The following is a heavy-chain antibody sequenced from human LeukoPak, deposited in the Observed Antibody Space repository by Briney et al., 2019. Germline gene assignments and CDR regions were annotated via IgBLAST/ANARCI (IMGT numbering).Heavy chain of an antibody. D-gene: IGHD2-21*01. CDR2: IYYSGRA. CDR1: SGSVSSGSYY. CDR3: ARSDGYVDS. Sequence: ASETLSLTCTVSSGSVSSGSYYWSWIRQPPGKGLEWIGYIYYSGRANYNPSLKSRVTMSVDTSKNQFSLKLTSVIAADTAVYYCARSDGYVDSWGQGTLVTVSS. J-gene: IGHJ4*02. V-gene: IGHV4-61*01.